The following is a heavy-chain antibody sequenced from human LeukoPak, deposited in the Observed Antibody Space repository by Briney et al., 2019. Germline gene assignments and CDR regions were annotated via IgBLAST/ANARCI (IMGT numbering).Heavy chain of an antibody. CDR3: ARDGPRITIFGVVISDAFDI. D-gene: IGHD3-3*01. CDR1: GFTFSSYW. CDR2: INQDGSEK. J-gene: IGHJ3*02. V-gene: IGHV3-7*01. Sequence: GGALRLSCAASGFTFSSYWMSWVRQAPGKGREWVANINQDGSEKYYVVSVKGRFTISRDNAKNSLYLQMNSLRAEDTAVYYCARDGPRITIFGVVISDAFDIWGQGTMVTVSS.